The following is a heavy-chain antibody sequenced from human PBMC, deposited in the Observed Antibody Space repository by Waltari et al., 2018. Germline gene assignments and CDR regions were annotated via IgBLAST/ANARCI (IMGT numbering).Heavy chain of an antibody. Sequence: QVQLVQSGAEVKKPGASVKVSCKASGYTVTSYGISWVRQAPGQGLEWMGWISAYNGNTNYAQKLQGRVTMTTDTSTSTAYMELRSLRSDDTAVYYCTIFDWLDGSLYFDYWGQGTLVTVSS. CDR2: ISAYNGNT. CDR3: TIFDWLDGSLYFDY. J-gene: IGHJ4*02. D-gene: IGHD3-9*01. V-gene: IGHV1-18*01. CDR1: GYTVTSYG.